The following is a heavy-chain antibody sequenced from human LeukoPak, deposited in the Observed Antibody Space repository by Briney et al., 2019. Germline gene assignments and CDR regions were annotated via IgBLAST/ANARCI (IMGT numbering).Heavy chain of an antibody. V-gene: IGHV4-34*01. J-gene: IGHJ4*02. CDR3: ARKSLGYCSSTSCYALDY. Sequence: SETLSLTCAVYGGSLSGYYWSWTRQPPGKGLEWIGEINHSGSTNYNPSLKSRVTISVDTSKNQFSLKLSSVTAADTAVYYCARKSLGYCSSTSCYALDYWGQGTLVTVSS. CDR1: GGSLSGYY. D-gene: IGHD2-2*01. CDR2: INHSGST.